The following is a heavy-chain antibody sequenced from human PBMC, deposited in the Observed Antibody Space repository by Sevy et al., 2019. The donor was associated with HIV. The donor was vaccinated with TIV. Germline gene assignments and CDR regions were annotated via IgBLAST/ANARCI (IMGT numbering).Heavy chain of an antibody. CDR1: GYTFTGYY. Sequence: ASVKVSCKASGYTFTGYYMHWVRQAPGQGLEWMGWINHNSGGTNYAQKFQGRVTMTRDTSISTAYMELSRLRSDDTAVYYCARAGSYYYYDSSGYYYGYLFFDYWGQGTLVTVSS. CDR3: ARAGSYYYYDSSGYYYGYLFFDY. D-gene: IGHD3-22*01. CDR2: INHNSGGT. J-gene: IGHJ4*02. V-gene: IGHV1-2*02.